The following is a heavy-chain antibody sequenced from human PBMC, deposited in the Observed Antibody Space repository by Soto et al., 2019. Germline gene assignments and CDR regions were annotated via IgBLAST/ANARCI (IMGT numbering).Heavy chain of an antibody. D-gene: IGHD5-18*01. Sequence: EVQLVESGGGLVQPGRSLRLSCAASGFTFDDYAMHWVRQAPGKGLEWVSRISWNSGSIGYADSVKGRFTISRDNAKNSLYLQMNSLRAEDTALYYCAKAVGSYGNFDYWGQGTLVTGSS. CDR3: AKAVGSYGNFDY. CDR1: GFTFDDYA. J-gene: IGHJ4*02. V-gene: IGHV3-9*01. CDR2: ISWNSGSI.